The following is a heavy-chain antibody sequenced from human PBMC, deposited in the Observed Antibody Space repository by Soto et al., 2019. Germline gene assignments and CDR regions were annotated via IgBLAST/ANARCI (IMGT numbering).Heavy chain of an antibody. V-gene: IGHV1-69*01. J-gene: IGHJ6*02. Sequence: QVQLVQSGAEVKQPGSSVKVFCKASGGTFSNYTISWVRQAPGQGLEWLGGLIPVFGPTDYEQKFQGRVTITADGSTRTAYMELSSLRSADTAVYYCVRSSPYIVVRKPTGSQYYYGVDVWGQGNTVTVSS. CDR1: GGTFSNYT. D-gene: IGHD3-22*01. CDR3: VRSSPYIVVRKPTGSQYYYGVDV. CDR2: LIPVFGPT.